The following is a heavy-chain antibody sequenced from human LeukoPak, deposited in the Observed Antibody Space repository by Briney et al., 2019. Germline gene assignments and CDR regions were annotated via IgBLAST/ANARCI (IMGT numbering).Heavy chain of an antibody. D-gene: IGHD1-1*01. CDR2: ISGSGGST. CDR1: GFTFSSYA. J-gene: IGHJ6*02. V-gene: IGHV3-23*01. CDR3: AKVPQLYHYYGMDV. Sequence: PGGSLRLSCAASGFTFSSYAMSWVRQAPGKGLEWVSAISGSGGSTYYADSVKGRFTISRDISKNTLYLQMNSLRAEDTAVYYCAKVPQLYHYYGMDVWGQGTTVTVSS.